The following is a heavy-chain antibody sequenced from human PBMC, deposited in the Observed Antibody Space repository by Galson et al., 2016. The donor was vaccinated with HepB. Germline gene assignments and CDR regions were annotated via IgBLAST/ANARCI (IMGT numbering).Heavy chain of an antibody. Sequence: SETLSLTCTVSGGSISSYYWSWIRQPAGKGLEWIGRIYSSGSTNYNPSLKSRVTMSVDTSKNQFSLKLSSVTAADTAVYYCARVVPPVRFGSEYYFDSWGQGTLVTVSS. CDR1: GGSISSYY. CDR2: IYSSGST. D-gene: IGHD1-26*01. J-gene: IGHJ4*02. CDR3: ARVVPPVRFGSEYYFDS. V-gene: IGHV4-4*07.